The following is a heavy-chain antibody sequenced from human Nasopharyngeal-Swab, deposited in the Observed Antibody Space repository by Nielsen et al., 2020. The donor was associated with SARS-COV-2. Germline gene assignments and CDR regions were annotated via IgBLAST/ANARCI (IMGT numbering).Heavy chain of an antibody. Sequence: SQTLSLTCAISGDSVSNNRAAWSWIRQSPSRCLEWLGRTYFRSQRNYDYADSVRGRVTVNPDTSRNQVSLHLNSVTPEDTAVYYCARIQQQLPGIVWGQGTMVIVSS. J-gene: IGHJ3*01. CDR2: TYFRSQRNY. CDR1: GDSVSNNRAA. D-gene: IGHD6-13*01. CDR3: ARIQQQLPGIV. V-gene: IGHV6-1*01.